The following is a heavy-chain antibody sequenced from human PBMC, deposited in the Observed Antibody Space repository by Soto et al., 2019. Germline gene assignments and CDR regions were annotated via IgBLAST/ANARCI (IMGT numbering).Heavy chain of an antibody. CDR2: ISSSGNII. CDR3: AKMSSENYYDPVFS. CDR1: GFTFSDYY. V-gene: IGHV3-11*01. Sequence: QVQLVESGGGLVKTGGSLRIVCEASGFTFSDYYMSWVRQAPGKGLEWVSYISSSGNIIYYADSVKGRFTISRDNAKNSVYLQMYSLRAEDTALYFCAKMSSENYYDPVFSWGQGTLVTVSS. D-gene: IGHD3-22*01. J-gene: IGHJ4*02.